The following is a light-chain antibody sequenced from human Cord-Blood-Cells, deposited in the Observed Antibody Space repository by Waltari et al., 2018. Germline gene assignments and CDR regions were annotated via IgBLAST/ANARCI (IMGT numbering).Light chain of an antibody. V-gene: IGKV1-5*01. Sequence: DIQMTQSPSTLSASVGDRVPLTCRASQSISSWLAWYQQKPGKAPKLLIYDASSLESGVPSRFSGSGSGTEFTLTISSLQPDDFATYYCQQYNSYPYTFGQGTKLEIK. CDR2: DAS. CDR1: QSISSW. CDR3: QQYNSYPYT. J-gene: IGKJ2*01.